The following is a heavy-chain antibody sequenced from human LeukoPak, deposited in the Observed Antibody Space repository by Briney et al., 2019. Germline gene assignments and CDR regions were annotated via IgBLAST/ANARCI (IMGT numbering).Heavy chain of an antibody. J-gene: IGHJ4*02. D-gene: IGHD3-9*01. Sequence: SETPSLTCAVYGGSFSGYYWSRIRQPPGKGLEWIGEINHSGSTNYNPSLKSRVTISVDTSKNQFSLKLSSVTAADTAVYYCARPYYDILTGYHRAHGYWGQGTLVTVSS. CDR1: GGSFSGYY. CDR2: INHSGST. V-gene: IGHV4-34*01. CDR3: ARPYYDILTGYHRAHGY.